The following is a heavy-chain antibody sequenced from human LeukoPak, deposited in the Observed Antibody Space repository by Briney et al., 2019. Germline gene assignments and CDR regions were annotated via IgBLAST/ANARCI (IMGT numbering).Heavy chain of an antibody. CDR1: GGSISSGSYY. J-gene: IGHJ5*02. D-gene: IGHD2-2*01. CDR2: IYTSGST. CDR3: ARAGGYCSSTSCLSWFDP. Sequence: SETLSLTCTVSGGSISSGSYYWSWIRQPAGKGLEWIGRIYTSGSTNYNPSLKSRATISVDTSKNQFSLKLSSVTAADTAVYYCARAGGYCSSTSCLSWFDPWGQGTLVTVSS. V-gene: IGHV4-61*02.